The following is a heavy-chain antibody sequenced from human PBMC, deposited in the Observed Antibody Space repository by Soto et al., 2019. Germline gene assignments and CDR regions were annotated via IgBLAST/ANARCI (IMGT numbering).Heavy chain of an antibody. CDR2: ISYDGSNK. CDR3: AKAVYEFCGRCWLDH. J-gene: IGHJ5*02. V-gene: IGHV3-30*18. Sequence: QVQLVESGGGVVQPGRSLRLSCAASGFTFSSYGMHWVRQAPGKGLEWVAVISYDGSNKYYADSVKGRFTISRDNSKNPLYLPMHSLSAAATAGYSCAKAVYEFCGRCWLDHWGQGTRGTVAS. CDR1: GFTFSSYG. D-gene: IGHD3-3*01.